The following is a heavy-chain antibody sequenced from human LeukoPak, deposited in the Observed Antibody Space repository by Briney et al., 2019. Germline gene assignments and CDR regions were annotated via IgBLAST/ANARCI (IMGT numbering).Heavy chain of an antibody. D-gene: IGHD2-2*01. CDR1: GGTFSSYA. CDR2: IIPIFGTA. J-gene: IGHJ4*02. V-gene: IGHV1-69*13. CDR3: ARDSCSSTSCYLYYFDY. Sequence: ASVKVSCKASGGTFSSYAISWVRQAPGQGLEWMGGIIPIFGTANYAQKFQGRVTITADESTSTAYMELSSLRSEDTAVYYCARDSCSSTSCYLYYFDYWGQGTLVTVSS.